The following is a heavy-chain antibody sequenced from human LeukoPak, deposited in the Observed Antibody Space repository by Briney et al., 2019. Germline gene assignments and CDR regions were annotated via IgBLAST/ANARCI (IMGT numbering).Heavy chain of an antibody. V-gene: IGHV1-18*01. D-gene: IGHD6-13*01. J-gene: IGHJ4*02. CDR2: ISAYNGNT. Sequence: GASVTVSCMASGYTSTSYGTSRVRQAPAQGLERMGWISAYNGNTNYAQKLQGRVTMTTDTSTSTAYMELRSLRSDDTAVYYCARTERAAAAGRFWGQGTLVTVSA. CDR1: GYTSTSYG. CDR3: ARTERAAAAGRF.